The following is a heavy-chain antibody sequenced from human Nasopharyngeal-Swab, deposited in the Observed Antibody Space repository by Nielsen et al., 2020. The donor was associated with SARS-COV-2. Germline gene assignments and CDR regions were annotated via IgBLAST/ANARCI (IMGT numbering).Heavy chain of an antibody. CDR1: GFTFNTYS. CDR2: INGGGSLT. D-gene: IGHD2-21*02. Sequence: GESLKISCAASGFTFNTYSMTWFRQAPGTVLEWVSLINGGGSLTYYADSVTGRFTISRDNSMNTLYLQMNRLKDDDTAISYFAKEAPSCGADCRSLSDYWGQGILVTVSS. V-gene: IGHV3-23*01. CDR3: AKEAPSCGADCRSLSDY. J-gene: IGHJ4*02.